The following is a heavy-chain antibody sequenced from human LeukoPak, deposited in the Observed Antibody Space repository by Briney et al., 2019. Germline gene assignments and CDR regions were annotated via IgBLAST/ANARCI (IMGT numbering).Heavy chain of an antibody. D-gene: IGHD3-10*01. V-gene: IGHV3-7*01. CDR1: GFTFSSYW. CDR2: IKQDGSEK. Sequence: GGSLRLSCAASGFTFSSYWMSWVRQAPGKGLEWVANIKQDGSEKYYVDSVKGRFTISRDNAKNSLYLQMNSLRAEDTAVYYCARGAPYGSGSFYFDYWGQGTLVTVSS. J-gene: IGHJ4*02. CDR3: ARGAPYGSGSFYFDY.